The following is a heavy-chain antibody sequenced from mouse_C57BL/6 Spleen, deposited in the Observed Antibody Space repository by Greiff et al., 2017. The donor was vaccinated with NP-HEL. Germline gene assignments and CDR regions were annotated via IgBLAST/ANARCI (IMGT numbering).Heavy chain of an antibody. CDR2: INPSNGGT. CDR1: GYTFTSYW. Sequence: VQLQQPGTELVKPGASVKLSCKASGYTFTSYWMHWVKQRPGQGLEWIGNINPSNGGTNYNEKFNSKATLTVDKSSSTAYMQLSSRTSEDSAVYYCARSVFNYGSSYYAMGYWGQGTSVTVSS. D-gene: IGHD1-1*01. CDR3: ARSVFNYGSSYYAMGY. J-gene: IGHJ4*01. V-gene: IGHV1-53*01.